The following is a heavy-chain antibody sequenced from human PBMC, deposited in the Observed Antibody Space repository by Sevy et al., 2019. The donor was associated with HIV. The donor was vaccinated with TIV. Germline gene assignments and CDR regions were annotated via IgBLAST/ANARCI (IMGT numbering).Heavy chain of an antibody. CDR1: GFTFSNYY. CDR2: ISTGGTSI. J-gene: IGHJ6*02. Sequence: GGSLRLSCEASGFTFSNYYMSWIRRAPGKGLEWVSYISTGGTSIFYADSVKGRFTTSRDNAKNSLHLQMNDLRAEDTAVYYCARGANYYYYGMDVWGQGTTVTVSS. V-gene: IGHV3-11*04. CDR3: ARGANYYYYGMDV.